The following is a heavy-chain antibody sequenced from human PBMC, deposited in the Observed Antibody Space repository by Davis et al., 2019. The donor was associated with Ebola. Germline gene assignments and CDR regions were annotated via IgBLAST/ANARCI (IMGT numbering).Heavy chain of an antibody. Sequence: GESLKISCAASGFTFSSYGMHWVRQAPGKGLEWVAFIRYDGSNKYYADSVKGRFTISRDNSKNTLYLQMNSLRAEDTAVYYCAKRDDYGDYDWFDPWGQGTLVTVSS. CDR3: AKRDDYGDYDWFDP. CDR2: IRYDGSNK. V-gene: IGHV3-30*02. D-gene: IGHD4-17*01. J-gene: IGHJ5*02. CDR1: GFTFSSYG.